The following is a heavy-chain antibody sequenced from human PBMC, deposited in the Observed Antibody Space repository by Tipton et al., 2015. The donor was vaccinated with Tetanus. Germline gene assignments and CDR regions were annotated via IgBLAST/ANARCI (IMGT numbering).Heavy chain of an antibody. J-gene: IGHJ4*02. Sequence: LRLSCTVSGGSITSNYWTWIRQPAGKGLEWIGRIYAPGITNYNPSLKSRVSMSVDTSKNQFSLKLSSVTAADTAVYYCARANGPGSYLDYWGQGTLVTVSS. CDR3: ARANGPGSYLDY. D-gene: IGHD2-8*01. V-gene: IGHV4-4*07. CDR2: IYAPGIT. CDR1: GGSITSNY.